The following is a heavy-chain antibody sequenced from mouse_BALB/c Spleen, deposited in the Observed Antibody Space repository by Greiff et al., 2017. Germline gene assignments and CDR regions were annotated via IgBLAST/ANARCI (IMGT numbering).Heavy chain of an antibody. CDR1: GFTFSSYT. Sequence: EVQLVESGGGLVQPGGSLKLSCAASGFTFSSYTMSWVRQTPEKRLEWVAYISNGGGSTYYPDTVKGRFTISRDNAKNTLYLQMSSLKSEDTAMYYCARHPSTGSWFAYWGQGTLVTVSA. D-gene: IGHD4-1*02. CDR3: ARHPSTGSWFAY. V-gene: IGHV5-12-2*01. J-gene: IGHJ3*01. CDR2: ISNGGGST.